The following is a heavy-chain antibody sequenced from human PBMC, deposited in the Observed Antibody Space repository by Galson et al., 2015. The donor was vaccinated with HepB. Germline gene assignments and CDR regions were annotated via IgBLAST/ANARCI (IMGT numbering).Heavy chain of an antibody. Sequence: SLRLSCAASGFTFSSYVMNWVRQAPGKGLEWVSYITSSGSTTHYADSVKGRFTISRDNAKNSLYLEMNSLRAEDTAVYYCAREADFWRGFSYDYWGQGTLVTVSS. D-gene: IGHD3-3*01. CDR3: AREADFWRGFSYDY. J-gene: IGHJ4*02. V-gene: IGHV3-48*03. CDR2: ITSSGSTT. CDR1: GFTFSSYV.